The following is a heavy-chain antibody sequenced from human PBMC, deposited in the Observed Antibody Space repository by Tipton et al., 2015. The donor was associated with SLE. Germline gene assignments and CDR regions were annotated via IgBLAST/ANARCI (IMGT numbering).Heavy chain of an antibody. V-gene: IGHV4-38-2*02. D-gene: IGHD4-17*01. Sequence: TLSLTCSVSGYSISTGYNWAWIRQSPGKGLEWIGSFYHNGETHYNPSFKSRVTISVDKANNFYSLRLDSVTAADTATYFCAREMVTTRGGDYWGQGILVTVSS. CDR1: GYSISTGYN. CDR3: AREMVTTRGGDY. J-gene: IGHJ4*02. CDR2: FYHNGET.